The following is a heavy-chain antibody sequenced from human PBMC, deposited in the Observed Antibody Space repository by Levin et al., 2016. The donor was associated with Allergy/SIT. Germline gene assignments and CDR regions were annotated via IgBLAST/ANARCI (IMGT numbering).Heavy chain of an antibody. CDR3: ARGGLVYTHPFRSIDP. D-gene: IGHD3/OR15-3a*01. J-gene: IGHJ5*02. V-gene: IGHV1-18*01. Sequence: WVRQAPGQGLEWMGWISAYNGNTNYAQKLQGRVTMTTDTSTSTAYMELRSLRSDDTAVYYCARGGLVYTHPFRSIDPWGQGTLVTVSS. CDR2: ISAYNGNT.